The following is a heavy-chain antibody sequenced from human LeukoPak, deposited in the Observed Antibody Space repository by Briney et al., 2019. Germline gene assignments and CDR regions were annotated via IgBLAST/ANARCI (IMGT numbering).Heavy chain of an antibody. Sequence: PGGSLRLSCAASGFIVSNTYMPWVRQAPGKGLEWVSVIHNDGSTYYADSVKGRFTVSRDNPKNMVFLRMNSLRVEDTAVYYCARAFTLDPWGQGTLVTVSS. CDR1: GFIVSNTY. CDR3: ARAFTLDP. J-gene: IGHJ5*02. CDR2: IHNDGST. V-gene: IGHV3-53*01.